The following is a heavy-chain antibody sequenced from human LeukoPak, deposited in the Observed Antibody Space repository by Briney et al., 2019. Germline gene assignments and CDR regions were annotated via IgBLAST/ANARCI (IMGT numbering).Heavy chain of an antibody. CDR3: AASDGEQQLAL. D-gene: IGHD6-13*01. V-gene: IGHV3-43*01. Sequence: GGSLRLSCAASGFSFRGHTMHWVRQVPGRGLEWVSLINWNGVTTYYRDSVKGRFTISRDDSKNSLYLQMNSLRSEDSALYYCAASDGEQQLALWGQGTLVTVSS. J-gene: IGHJ4*02. CDR1: GFSFRGHT. CDR2: INWNGVTT.